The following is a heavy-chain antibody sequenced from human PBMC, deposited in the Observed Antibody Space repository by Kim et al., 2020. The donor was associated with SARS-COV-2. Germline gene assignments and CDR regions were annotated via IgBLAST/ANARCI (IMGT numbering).Heavy chain of an antibody. D-gene: IGHD1-1*01. CDR3: VAYQYETTYDF. CDR2: IYYTWTT. Sequence: SETLSLTCTVSGGSISSSRHYWAWIRQPPGKGLEWIGSIYYTWTTDYNPSLKSRVTISLDTSKNEFSLKRNSVTAADTAVYYCVAYQYETTYDFWGQGTL. CDR1: GGSISSSRHY. J-gene: IGHJ4*02. V-gene: IGHV4-39*01.